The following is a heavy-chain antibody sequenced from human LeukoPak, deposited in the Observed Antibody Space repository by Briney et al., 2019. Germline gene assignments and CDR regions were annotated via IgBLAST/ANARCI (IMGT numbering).Heavy chain of an antibody. Sequence: GGSLRLPCAASGFTFSSYAMSWVRQAPGKGLEWVAVISYDGSNKYYADSVKGRFTISRDNSKNTLYLQMNSLRAEDTAVYYCAKKLGTTEYFQHWGQGTLVTVSS. CDR2: ISYDGSNK. V-gene: IGHV3-30*18. CDR3: AKKLGTTEYFQH. J-gene: IGHJ1*01. CDR1: GFTFSSYA. D-gene: IGHD2-2*01.